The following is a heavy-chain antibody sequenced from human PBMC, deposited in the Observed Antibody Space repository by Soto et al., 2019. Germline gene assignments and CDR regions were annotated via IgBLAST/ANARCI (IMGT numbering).Heavy chain of an antibody. D-gene: IGHD3-16*02. CDR1: GFSFSSFG. CDR3: AKDLDMITFGGVIVFGGIDY. Sequence: GGSLRLSCAASGFSFSSFGLHWVRQSPGKGLEWVATISYDGSNNYYADSVKGRFTISRDNSKNTLYLQMTSLRAEDTAVYYCAKDLDMITFGGVIVFGGIDYWGQGT. CDR2: ISYDGSNN. J-gene: IGHJ4*02. V-gene: IGHV3-30*18.